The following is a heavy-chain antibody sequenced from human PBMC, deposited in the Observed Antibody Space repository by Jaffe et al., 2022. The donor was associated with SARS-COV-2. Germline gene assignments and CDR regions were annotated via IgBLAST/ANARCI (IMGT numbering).Heavy chain of an antibody. CDR1: GYTFTNFY. D-gene: IGHD2-15*01. J-gene: IGHJ6*02. V-gene: IGHV1-46*01. CDR2: INPSVGTV. Sequence: QVQLVQSGAEVRKPGASVKISCKASGYTFTNFYQHWVRQAPGQGLEWVGIINPSVGTVKYAQKFEGRVTMTRDTSTSTVYMDLSSLRSDDTAVYYCGIAAVIGNYYYYGMDVWGQGTTVTVS. CDR3: GIAAVIGNYYYYGMDV.